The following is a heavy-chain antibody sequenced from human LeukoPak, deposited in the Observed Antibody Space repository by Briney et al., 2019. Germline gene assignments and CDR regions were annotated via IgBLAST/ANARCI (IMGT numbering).Heavy chain of an antibody. Sequence: PGVSLRFSCAASGFTVSSNYMSWVRQAPGKGLEWVSVIFSGGSTYYANSVKGRFTISRDSSKNILYLQMNSLRAEDTAVYYCATIRGQYCSGGSCYGPDYWGQGTLVTVSS. J-gene: IGHJ4*02. V-gene: IGHV3-53*01. CDR2: IFSGGST. CDR1: GFTVSSNY. CDR3: ATIRGQYCSGGSCYGPDY. D-gene: IGHD2-15*01.